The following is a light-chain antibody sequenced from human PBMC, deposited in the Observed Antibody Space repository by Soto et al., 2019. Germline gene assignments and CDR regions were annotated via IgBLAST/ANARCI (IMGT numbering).Light chain of an antibody. CDR3: QHSET. CDR2: GAS. V-gene: IGKV3-15*01. J-gene: IGKJ1*01. Sequence: EIVMTQSPATLSVSPGERATLSCRASQSVSSNLAWYQQKPGQAPRLLIYGASTRATGIPARFSDSGSGTEFTLTISSLQSEDFAVYYCQHSETFGQGTKVDIK. CDR1: QSVSSN.